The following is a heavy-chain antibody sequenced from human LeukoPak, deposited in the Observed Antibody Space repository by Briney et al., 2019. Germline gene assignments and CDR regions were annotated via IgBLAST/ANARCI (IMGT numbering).Heavy chain of an antibody. Sequence: PSETLSLTCAVYGGSFSGYYWSWIRQPPGKGLEWCGEINHSGSTNYNPSLKSRVTISVDTSKNQFSLKLSSVTAADTAVYYCARVKTYYYDSSGYYASSAYFDYWGQGTLVTVSS. CDR2: INHSGST. D-gene: IGHD3-22*01. J-gene: IGHJ4*02. V-gene: IGHV4-34*01. CDR3: ARVKTYYYDSSGYYASSAYFDY. CDR1: GGSFSGYY.